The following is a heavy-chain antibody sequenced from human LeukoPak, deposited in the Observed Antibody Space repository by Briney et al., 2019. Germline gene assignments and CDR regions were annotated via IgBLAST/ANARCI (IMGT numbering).Heavy chain of an antibody. D-gene: IGHD2/OR15-2a*01. V-gene: IGHV3-74*01. CDR3: VSFYETY. CDR1: GNYL. Sequence: GGSLRLSCAASGNYLMHWVRQAPGQGLVWVSHINSDGSWTSYAASVKGRFTISKDNAKNTVYLQMNSLRAEDTAVYYCVSFYETYWGRGTLVTVSS. CDR2: INSDGSWT. J-gene: IGHJ4*02.